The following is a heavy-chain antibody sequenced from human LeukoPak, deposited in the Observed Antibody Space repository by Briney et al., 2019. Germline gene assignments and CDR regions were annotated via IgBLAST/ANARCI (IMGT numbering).Heavy chain of an antibody. V-gene: IGHV3-23*01. D-gene: IGHD1-14*01. CDR3: ARTRGYYFDY. Sequence: GGSLRLSCVASGFSFSTYWMHWVRQAPGKGLEWVSAISGSGGSTYYADSVKGRFTISRDNSRNTLYLQMNSLRAEDTAVYYCARTRGYYFDYWGQGTLVTVSS. CDR2: ISGSGGST. J-gene: IGHJ4*02. CDR1: GFSFSTYW.